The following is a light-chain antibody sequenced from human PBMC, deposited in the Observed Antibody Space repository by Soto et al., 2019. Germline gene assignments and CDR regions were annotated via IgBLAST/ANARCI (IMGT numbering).Light chain of an antibody. V-gene: IGKV3-20*01. J-gene: IGKJ1*01. CDR1: QSVSSDY. CDR2: GAS. Sequence: EIVLTQSPGTLSLSPGERATLSCRASQSVSSDYLAWYQQKPGQAPRLLIYGASSRAAGIPDRFSGSGSGTDFTLTISRPEPEDFAVYYCQQYGSSSWTFGQGTKVEIK. CDR3: QQYGSSSWT.